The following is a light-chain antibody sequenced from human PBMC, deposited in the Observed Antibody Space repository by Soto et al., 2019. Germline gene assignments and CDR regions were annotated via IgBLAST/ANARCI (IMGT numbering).Light chain of an antibody. J-gene: IGLJ2*01. CDR1: SSNIGAGYD. V-gene: IGLV1-40*01. CDR3: QSYDSSLNVVV. CDR2: ANI. Sequence: QPVLTQPPSVSGAPGQRVTISCTGTSSNIGAGYDVHWYQQLPGTAPKLLINANINRPSGVPDRVSGSKSGTSASLAITGLQAEDEADYYCQSYDSSLNVVVFGGGTKLTVL.